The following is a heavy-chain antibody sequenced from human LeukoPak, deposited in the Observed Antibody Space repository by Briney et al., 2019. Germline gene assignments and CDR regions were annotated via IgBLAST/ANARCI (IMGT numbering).Heavy chain of an antibody. CDR1: GGSISSYY. Sequence: SETLSLTCTVSGGSISSYYWSWIRQPAGKGLEWIGRIYTSGSTNYNPSLKSRVTMSVDTSKNQFSLKLSSVTAADTAVYYCARDESSSIAALRDAFDIWGQGTMVTVSS. CDR2: IYTSGST. D-gene: IGHD6-6*01. CDR3: ARDESSSIAALRDAFDI. J-gene: IGHJ3*02. V-gene: IGHV4-4*07.